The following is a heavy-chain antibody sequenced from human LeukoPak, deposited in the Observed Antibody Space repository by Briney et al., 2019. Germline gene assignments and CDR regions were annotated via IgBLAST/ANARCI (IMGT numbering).Heavy chain of an antibody. CDR3: ARVPRILSGMDV. V-gene: IGHV1-2*06. D-gene: IGHD3-9*01. CDR2: INPNSGGT. J-gene: IGHJ6*02. CDR1: GYTFTGYY. Sequence: ASVKVSCKASGYTFTGYYMHWVRQAPGQGLEWMGRINPNSGGTNYAQKFQGRVTMTGDTSISTAYMELSRLRSDDTAVYYCARVPRILSGMDVWGQGTTVTVSS.